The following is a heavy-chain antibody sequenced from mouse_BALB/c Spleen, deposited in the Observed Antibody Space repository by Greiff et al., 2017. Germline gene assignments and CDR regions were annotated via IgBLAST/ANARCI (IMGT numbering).Heavy chain of an antibody. J-gene: IGHJ2*01. CDR2: ISYSGST. D-gene: IGHD2-1*01. Sequence: EVKLMESGPSLVKPSQTLSLTCSVTGDSITSGYWNWIRKFPGNKLEYMGYISYSGSTYYNPSLKSRISITRDTSKNQYYLQLNSVTTEDTATYYCARYYGNYGNYFDDWGQGTTLTVSS. CDR3: ARYYGNYGNYFDD. CDR1: GDSITSGY. V-gene: IGHV3-8*02.